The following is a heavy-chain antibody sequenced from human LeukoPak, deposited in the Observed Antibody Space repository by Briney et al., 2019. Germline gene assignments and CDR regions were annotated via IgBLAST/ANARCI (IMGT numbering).Heavy chain of an antibody. J-gene: IGHJ6*03. CDR1: GFTFSNAW. Sequence: GGSLRLSCAASGFTFSNAWMSWVRQAPGKGLEWVGRVKSKTDGGTTDYAAPVKGRFTISRDDSKNTLYLQMNSLKTEDTAVYYCTTAGVVPAGGYYYYMDVWGKGTTVTVSS. D-gene: IGHD2-2*01. CDR3: TTAGVVPAGGYYYYMDV. CDR2: VKSKTDGGTT. V-gene: IGHV3-15*01.